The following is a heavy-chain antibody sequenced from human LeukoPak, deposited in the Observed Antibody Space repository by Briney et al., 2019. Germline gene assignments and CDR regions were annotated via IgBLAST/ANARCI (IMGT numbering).Heavy chain of an antibody. V-gene: IGHV4-34*01. CDR1: GGSFSGYS. J-gene: IGHJ5*02. CDR2: INHSGST. D-gene: IGHD6-6*01. Sequence: SETLSLTCAVYGGSFSGYSWSWIRQPPGKGLEWIGEINHSGSTNYNPSLKSRVTISVDTSKNQFSLKLSSVTAADTAVYYCASPGDSSSGSWFDPWGQGTLVTVSS. CDR3: ASPGDSSSGSWFDP.